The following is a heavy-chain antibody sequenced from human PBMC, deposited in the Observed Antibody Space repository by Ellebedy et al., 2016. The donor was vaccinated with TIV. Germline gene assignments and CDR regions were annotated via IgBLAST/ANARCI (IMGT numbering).Heavy chain of an antibody. CDR2: INHSGST. V-gene: IGHV4-34*01. CDR3: AICGDCSGGLDY. D-gene: IGHD2-15*01. CDR1: GGSFSGYY. Sequence: SETLSLTXAVYGGSFSGYYYSWIRLPPGKGLEWIGEINHSGSTNYNPSLMSRVTISVDTSKNRFSLNLSSVTAADTAVYYCAICGDCSGGLDYWGQGPGSPSPQ. J-gene: IGHJ4*02.